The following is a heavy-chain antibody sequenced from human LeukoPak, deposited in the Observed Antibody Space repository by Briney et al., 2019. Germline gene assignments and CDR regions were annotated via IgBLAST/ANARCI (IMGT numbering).Heavy chain of an antibody. D-gene: IGHD3-16*01. CDR1: GGSFSGYY. J-gene: IGHJ4*02. CDR2: INHSGST. CDR3: ARGGHYVWGSSQYYFDY. V-gene: IGHV4-34*01. Sequence: PSETLSLTCAVYGGSFSGYYWSWIRQPPGKGLEWIGEINHSGSTNYNPSLKSRVTISVDTSKNQFSLKLSSVTAADTAVYYCARGGHYVWGSSQYYFDYWGQGTLVTVSS.